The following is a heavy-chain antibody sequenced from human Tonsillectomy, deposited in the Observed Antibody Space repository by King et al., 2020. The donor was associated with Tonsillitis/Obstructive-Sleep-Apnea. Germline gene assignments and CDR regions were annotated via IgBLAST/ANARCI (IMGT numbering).Heavy chain of an antibody. J-gene: IGHJ6*03. CDR1: GRSISSYY. CDR2: IYYSGST. V-gene: IGHV4-59*01. Sequence: VQLQESGPGLVKPSETLSLTCTVSGRSISSYYWSWIRQPPGKGLEWIAYIYYSGSTNYNPSLKSRVTISVDTSKNQFSLKLSSVTAADTAVYYCARDRPYYYYMDVWGKGTTVTVSS. CDR3: ARDRPYYYYMDV.